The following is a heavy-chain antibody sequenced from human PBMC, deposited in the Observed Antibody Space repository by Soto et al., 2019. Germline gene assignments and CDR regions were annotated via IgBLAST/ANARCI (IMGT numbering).Heavy chain of an antibody. CDR1: GYTFTSYG. V-gene: IGHV1-18*01. CDR3: ARSNCSGGSCYSYYFDY. CDR2: ISAYNGNT. D-gene: IGHD2-15*01. Sequence: QVQLVQSGAEVKKPGASVKVSCKASGYTFTSYGISWVRQAPGQGLEWMGWISAYNGNTNYAQKLQGRVTMTTDTSSSXXYMELRSLRSDDTAVYYCARSNCSGGSCYSYYFDYWGQGTLVTVSS. J-gene: IGHJ4*02.